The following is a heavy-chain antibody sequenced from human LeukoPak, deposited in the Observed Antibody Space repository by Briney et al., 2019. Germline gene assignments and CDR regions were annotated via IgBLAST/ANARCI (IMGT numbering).Heavy chain of an antibody. Sequence: GGSLRLSCAASGFTFSSYAMNWVRQAPGKGLEWVSAISGSGSGDSTYYADSVKGRFTISRDNSKNTLYLQMNSLRAEDTAVYYCARGRNFLNRYYYYYMDVWGKGTTVTVSS. V-gene: IGHV3-23*01. CDR1: GFTFSSYA. J-gene: IGHJ6*03. D-gene: IGHD1-7*01. CDR2: ISGSGSGDST. CDR3: ARGRNFLNRYYYYYMDV.